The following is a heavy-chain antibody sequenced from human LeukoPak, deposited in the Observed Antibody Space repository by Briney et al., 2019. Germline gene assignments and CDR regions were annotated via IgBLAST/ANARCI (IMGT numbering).Heavy chain of an antibody. Sequence: ASVKVSCKTSGYTFIDFYLHWVRQAPGQGLEWMGWLNPKTGDTNHAQKLQGRVTMTRDTSISTAYLELGSLRSDDTAVYYCKVDLSRGFDYWGQGTLVTVSS. D-gene: IGHD5-12*01. CDR2: LNPKTGDT. CDR1: GYTFIDFY. V-gene: IGHV1-2*02. J-gene: IGHJ4*02. CDR3: KVDLSRGFDY.